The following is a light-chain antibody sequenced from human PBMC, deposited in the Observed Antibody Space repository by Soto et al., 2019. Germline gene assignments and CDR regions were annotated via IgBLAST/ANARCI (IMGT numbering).Light chain of an antibody. V-gene: IGKV1-39*01. CDR2: AAS. CDR3: NKSYSTPIT. Sequence: DIQMTQSPSSLSASVGDRVTITCRASQSISSYFNWYQQKPGKAPKLLIYAASSLQSGVPSRCSGSGSGTDFTLTIPGLQPEDFATYYCNKSYSTPITFAQGTRWTL. J-gene: IGKJ5*01. CDR1: QSISSY.